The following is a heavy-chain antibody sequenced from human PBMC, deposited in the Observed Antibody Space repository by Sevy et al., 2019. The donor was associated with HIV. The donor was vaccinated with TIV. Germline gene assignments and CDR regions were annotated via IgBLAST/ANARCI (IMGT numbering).Heavy chain of an antibody. J-gene: IGHJ1*01. V-gene: IGHV3-7*01. CDR1: GFTFSSYW. CDR3: ARVPPILEWLLSEEYFQH. CDR2: IKQDGSEK. Sequence: GGSLRLSCAASGFTFSSYWMSWVRQAPGKGLEWVANIKQDGSEKYYVDSVKGRFTISRDNAKNSLYLQMNSLGAEDTAVYYCARVPPILEWLLSEEYFQHWGQGTLVTVSS. D-gene: IGHD3-3*01.